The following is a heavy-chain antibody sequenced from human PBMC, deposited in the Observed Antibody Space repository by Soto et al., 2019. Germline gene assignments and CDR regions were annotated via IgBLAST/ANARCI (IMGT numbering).Heavy chain of an antibody. D-gene: IGHD3-10*01. Sequence: EASVKVSCKASGGTFSSYAMSWVRQAPGQGLEWMGGIIPIFGTANYAQKFQGRVTITADESTSTAYMELSSLRSEDTAVYYCARWDYYGSGVPPPWGQGTLVTVSS. CDR1: GGTFSSYA. J-gene: IGHJ5*02. V-gene: IGHV1-69*13. CDR2: IIPIFGTA. CDR3: ARWDYYGSGVPPP.